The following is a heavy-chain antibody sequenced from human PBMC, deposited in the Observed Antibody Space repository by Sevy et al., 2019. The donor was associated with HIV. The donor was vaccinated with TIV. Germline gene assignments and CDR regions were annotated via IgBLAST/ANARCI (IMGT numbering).Heavy chain of an antibody. J-gene: IGHJ3*02. V-gene: IGHV3-33*01. CDR2: IWYDGSNE. CDR3: TGDFLSARPRGDAFEI. CDR1: GFTFRTYA. Sequence: GGSLRLSCAASGFTFRTYAMHWVRQAPGKGLEWVAVIWYDGSNEHYVDSVKGRFTISRDNPKNTLYLQMNSLRVEDTAVYHCTGDFLSARPRGDAFEIWGQGTKVTVSS. D-gene: IGHD6-6*01.